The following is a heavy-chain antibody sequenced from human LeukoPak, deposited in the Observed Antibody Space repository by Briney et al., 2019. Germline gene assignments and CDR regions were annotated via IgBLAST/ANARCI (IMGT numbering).Heavy chain of an antibody. CDR3: ARVSSGGKAYYFDY. J-gene: IGHJ4*02. D-gene: IGHD4-23*01. CDR1: GGSIRSYY. CDR2: IYSSGST. Sequence: SETLSLTCTVPGGSIRSYYWSWIRQPAGEGLEWIGRIYSSGSTSYNPSLKSRVTMSVDTSKNQFSLKLSSVTAADTAVYYCARVSSGGKAYYFDYWGQGTLVTVSS. V-gene: IGHV4-4*07.